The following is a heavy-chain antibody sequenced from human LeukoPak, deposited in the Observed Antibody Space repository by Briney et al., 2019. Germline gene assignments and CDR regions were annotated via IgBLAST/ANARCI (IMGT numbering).Heavy chain of an antibody. V-gene: IGHV3-23*01. D-gene: IGHD3-22*01. CDR2: ISGSGGST. CDR3: AKGYLYYDSSGYYLHRPFYYYYGMDA. J-gene: IGHJ6*02. Sequence: GGSLRLSCAASGFTFSSYAMSWVRQAPGKGLEWVSAISGSGGSTYYADSVKGRFTISRDNSKNTLYLQMNSLRAEDTAVYYCAKGYLYYDSSGYYLHRPFYYYYGMDAWGQGTTVTVSS. CDR1: GFTFSSYA.